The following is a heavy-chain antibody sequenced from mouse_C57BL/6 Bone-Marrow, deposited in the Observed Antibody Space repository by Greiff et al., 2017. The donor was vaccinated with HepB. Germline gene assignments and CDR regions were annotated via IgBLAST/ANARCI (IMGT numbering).Heavy chain of an antibody. J-gene: IGHJ2*01. CDR3: AKKGFITTVMDY. V-gene: IGHV2-5*01. Sequence: QVQLQQSGPGLVQPSQSLSITCTVSGFSLTSYGVHWVRQSPGKGLEWLGVIWRGGSTDYDAAFMSRLSITKDNSKSQVFFKMNSLQADDTAIYYCAKKGFITTVMDYWGQGTTLTVSS. CDR1: GFSLTSYG. D-gene: IGHD1-1*01. CDR2: IWRGGST.